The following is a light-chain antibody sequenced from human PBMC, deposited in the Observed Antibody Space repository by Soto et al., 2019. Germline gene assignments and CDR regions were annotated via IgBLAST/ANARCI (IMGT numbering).Light chain of an antibody. CDR2: DVS. V-gene: IGLV2-11*01. CDR1: SSDVGGYNY. Sequence: QSALTQPRSVSGSPGQSVTISCTGTSSDVGGYNYVSWYQQHPGKAPKLMIYDVSKRPSGVPDRFSGSKSGNTASLTISGLHAEDEADYYCCSYAGSYTFDVFGTGTKV. J-gene: IGLJ1*01. CDR3: CSYAGSYTFDV.